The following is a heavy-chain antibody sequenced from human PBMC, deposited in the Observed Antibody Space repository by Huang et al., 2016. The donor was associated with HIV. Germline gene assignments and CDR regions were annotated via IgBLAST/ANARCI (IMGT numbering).Heavy chain of an antibody. CDR1: GESLSDFF. Sequence: QVQLEQWGARLLKPSETLSLTCAVYGESLSDFFWRWILQPPGKGLEWIGEINQSGRTNYNPSLKSRVTIAVDTSKKQFSLKLKSVTAADTSMYYCARGRGSSWSLFDTWGQGSLVTVFS. D-gene: IGHD6-13*01. V-gene: IGHV4-34*02. CDR2: INQSGRT. CDR3: ARGRGSSWSLFDT. J-gene: IGHJ4*02.